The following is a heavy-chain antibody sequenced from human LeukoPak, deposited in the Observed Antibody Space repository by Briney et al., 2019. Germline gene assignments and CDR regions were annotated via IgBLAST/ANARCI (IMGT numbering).Heavy chain of an antibody. D-gene: IGHD5-24*01. V-gene: IGHV3-23*01. J-gene: IGHJ4*02. CDR2: ITGGGGDT. CDR3: VKGSETSRPYYFDY. CDR1: GFSFSSYA. Sequence: PGGSLRLSCAASGFSFSSYAMSWVRQTPERGLGWVSAITGGGGDTFHADSVKGRFTISRDNSRNTLYLQMNSLRAEDTAVYHCVKGSETSRPYYFDYWGQGALVTVSS.